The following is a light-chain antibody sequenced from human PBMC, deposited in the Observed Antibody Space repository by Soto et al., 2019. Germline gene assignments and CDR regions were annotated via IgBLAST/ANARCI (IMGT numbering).Light chain of an antibody. CDR3: QQYNDLPS. CDR1: ENVNGH. V-gene: IGKV1-5*03. Sequence: IQMTQSPNTLSASVGDRVSVTCRASENVNGHLAWYQQKPGKAPKLLIYEASILETGVPSRFSGSGYGTEFTLTISGLLPDYFVTYYCQQYNDLPSFGQGTKV. J-gene: IGKJ1*01. CDR2: EAS.